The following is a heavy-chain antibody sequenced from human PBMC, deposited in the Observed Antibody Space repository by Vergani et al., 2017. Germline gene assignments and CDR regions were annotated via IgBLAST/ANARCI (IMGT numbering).Heavy chain of an antibody. J-gene: IGHJ6*02. V-gene: IGHV3-23*01. D-gene: IGHD5-12*01. CDR3: AKANPRNSGYDYLYYYHAIDV. CDR2: ISGSGGRT. Sequence: EVQLLESGGDLVQPGGSLRLSCAASGFTFNHYAMNWVRQAPGKGLEWVSGISGSGGRTYYAGSVKGRFTISRDSSKNTLYLQMNSLSAGHTAVYYCAKANPRNSGYDYLYYYHAIDVWGQGTTVTVSS. CDR1: GFTFNHYA.